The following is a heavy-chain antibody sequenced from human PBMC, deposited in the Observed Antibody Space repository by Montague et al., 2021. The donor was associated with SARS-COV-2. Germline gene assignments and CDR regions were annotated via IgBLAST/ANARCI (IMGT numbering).Heavy chain of an antibody. J-gene: IGHJ2*01. CDR1: SGSLRNYY. D-gene: IGHD1-1*01. Sequence: SETLSPTCAVNSGSLRNYYWSWIRQPPGKGLEWIGEIRLPGGTNYDPSLKGRVTISLDTSNNHVSLNLNSVTTADTAVYFCARAGSQRFFEFWGRGTLVTVSS. CDR2: IRLPGGT. V-gene: IGHV4-34*01. CDR3: ARAGSQRFFEF.